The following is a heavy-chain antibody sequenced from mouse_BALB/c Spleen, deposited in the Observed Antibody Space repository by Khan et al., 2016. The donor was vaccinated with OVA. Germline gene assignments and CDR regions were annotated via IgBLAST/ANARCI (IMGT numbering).Heavy chain of an antibody. CDR2: ISYSGST. CDR1: GYSITSDYA. V-gene: IGHV3-2*02. Sequence: EVQLVESGPGLVKPSQSLSLTCTVTGYSITSDYAWNWIRQFPGNKLEWMGYISYSGSTNSNPALKSRISITRDTSKNQCFLQLNSVTTEDTATYYCARDGSRYNYAMDYWGQGTSVTVSS. D-gene: IGHD2-3*01. CDR3: ARDGSRYNYAMDY. J-gene: IGHJ4*01.